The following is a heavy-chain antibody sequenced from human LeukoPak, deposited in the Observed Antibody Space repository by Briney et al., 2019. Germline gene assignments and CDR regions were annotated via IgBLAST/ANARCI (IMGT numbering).Heavy chain of an antibody. CDR3: ARDPSNPYSSGWYYFDY. J-gene: IGHJ4*02. Sequence: PSETLSLTCTVSGGSISSYYWSWIRQRAGKGLEWIGRIYTSGSTNYNPSLKSRVTMSVDTSKNQFSLKLSSVTAADTAVYYCARDPSNPYSSGWYYFDYWGQGTLVTVSS. D-gene: IGHD6-19*01. CDR2: IYTSGST. V-gene: IGHV4-4*07. CDR1: GGSISSYY.